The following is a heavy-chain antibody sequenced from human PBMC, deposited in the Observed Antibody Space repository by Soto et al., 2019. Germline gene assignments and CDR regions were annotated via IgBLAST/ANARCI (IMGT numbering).Heavy chain of an antibody. CDR1: ELTFSNYA. CDR2: VSFDGSNK. V-gene: IGHV3-30-3*01. Sequence: GGSLRHSCASSELTFSNYAMHWVRQAPGKGLECVAIVSFDGSNKYYADSVKGRFTISRDNSKNTLYLQMSGLTPEDTAFYYCARDQTGITTAGGGRIDRWGQGTLVTVSS. J-gene: IGHJ5*02. CDR3: ARDQTGITTAGGGRIDR. D-gene: IGHD6-13*01.